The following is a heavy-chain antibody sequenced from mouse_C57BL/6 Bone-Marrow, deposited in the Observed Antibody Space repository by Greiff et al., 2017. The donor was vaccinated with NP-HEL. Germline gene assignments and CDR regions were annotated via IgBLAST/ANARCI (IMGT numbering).Heavy chain of an antibody. CDR2: IWPGGGT. V-gene: IGHV2-9-1*01. CDR3: ARGLAYYFDY. D-gene: IGHD3-3*01. J-gene: IGHJ2*01. Sequence: VQRVESGPGLVAPSQSLSITCTVSGFSFTSYAISWVRQPPGKGLEWLGVIWPGGGTNYNSALKSRLSISKDNSKSQVFLKMNSLQTDDTARYYCARGLAYYFDYWGQGTTLTVSS. CDR1: GFSFTSYA.